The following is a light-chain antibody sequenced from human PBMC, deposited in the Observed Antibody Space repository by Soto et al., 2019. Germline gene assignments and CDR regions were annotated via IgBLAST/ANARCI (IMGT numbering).Light chain of an antibody. V-gene: IGLV2-14*01. J-gene: IGLJ1*01. Sequence: QSVLTQPASVSGSPGQSITISCTGTSSDVGGFNSVSWYQQYPGKAPKLMIYDVRNRPSGVSNRFSGSKSGNPASLTISGLQAEDEADYYCSSYTGSTPYVFGTGTKVTVL. CDR3: SSYTGSTPYV. CDR1: SSDVGGFNS. CDR2: DVR.